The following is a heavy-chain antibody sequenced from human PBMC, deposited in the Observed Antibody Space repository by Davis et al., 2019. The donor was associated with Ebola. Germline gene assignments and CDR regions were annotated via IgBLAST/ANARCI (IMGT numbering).Heavy chain of an antibody. CDR3: ARAQFPTTSDH. CDR1: GYTLTELS. Sequence: ASVKVSCKVSGYTLTELSMHWVRQAPGKGLEWMASFDPEDGETLYAQKFRGRVTMTEDTSTTTAYLEVGSLRSDDTAVYYCARAQFPTTSDHWGQGTLVTVSS. CDR2: FDPEDGET. V-gene: IGHV1-24*01. D-gene: IGHD1-1*01. J-gene: IGHJ4*02.